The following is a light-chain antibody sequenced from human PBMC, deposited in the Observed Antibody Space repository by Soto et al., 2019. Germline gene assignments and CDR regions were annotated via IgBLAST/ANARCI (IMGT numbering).Light chain of an antibody. CDR3: QQSYSTLPIT. CDR1: QSVSSN. J-gene: IGKJ5*01. CDR2: GAS. Sequence: EIVITQSPATLSVSPGERATLSCRASQSVSSNLAWYQQKPGQAPRLLIYGASTRATGIPARFSGSGSGTEFTLTISSLQPEDFATYYCQQSYSTLPITFGQGTRLEIK. V-gene: IGKV3-15*01.